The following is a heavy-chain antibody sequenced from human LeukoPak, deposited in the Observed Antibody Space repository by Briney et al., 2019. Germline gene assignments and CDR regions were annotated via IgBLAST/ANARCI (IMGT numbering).Heavy chain of an antibody. CDR1: GGSISSSSYY. CDR3: ARDTTVTTGWFDP. V-gene: IGHV4-39*07. J-gene: IGHJ5*02. Sequence: PSETLSLTCTVSGGSISSSSYYWGWIRQPPGKGLEWIGSIYYSGSTYYNPSLKSRVTISVDTSKNQFSLKLSSVTAADTAVYYCARDTTVTTGWFDPWGQGTLVTVSS. D-gene: IGHD4-17*01. CDR2: IYYSGST.